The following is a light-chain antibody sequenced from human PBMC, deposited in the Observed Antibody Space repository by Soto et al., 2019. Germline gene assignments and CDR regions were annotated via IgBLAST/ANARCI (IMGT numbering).Light chain of an antibody. V-gene: IGLV2-8*01. CDR2: GVS. CDR1: SSDVGGYNY. Sequence: QSVLTQPPSASGSPGQSVTISCTGSSSDVGGYNYVSWYQQHPGKAPKLMIYGVSKRPSGVPDRLSGSNSGNTASLTVSGLQAEDEADYYCSSYGGSNTVVFGGGTKLTVL. J-gene: IGLJ2*01. CDR3: SSYGGSNTVV.